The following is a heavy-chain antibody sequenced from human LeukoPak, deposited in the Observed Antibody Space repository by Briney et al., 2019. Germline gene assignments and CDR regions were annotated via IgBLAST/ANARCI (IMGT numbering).Heavy chain of an antibody. CDR2: INHGGST. J-gene: IGHJ6*03. V-gene: IGHV4-34*01. Sequence: SETLSLTCAVYGGSFSDYYWSWIRQPPGKGLEWIGEINHGGSTNYNPSLKSRVTISVDTSKNQFSLKLSSVTAADTAVYYCARDGSPKDYYYYYMDVWGKGTTVTVSS. CDR1: GGSFSDYY. CDR3: ARDGSPKDYYYYYMDV. D-gene: IGHD6-25*01.